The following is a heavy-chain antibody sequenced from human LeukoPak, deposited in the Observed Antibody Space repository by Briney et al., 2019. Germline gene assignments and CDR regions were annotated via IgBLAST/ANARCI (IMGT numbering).Heavy chain of an antibody. CDR2: IYYSGST. CDR1: GGSISNYY. Sequence: PSETLSLTCTVSGGSISNYYWSWIRQPPGKGLEWIGYIYYSGSTNYNPSLKSRVTISVDTSKNQFSLKLSSVTAADTAVYYCAYSSGYFSLDYWGQGTLVTVSS. V-gene: IGHV4-59*12. D-gene: IGHD3-22*01. CDR3: AYSSGYFSLDY. J-gene: IGHJ4*02.